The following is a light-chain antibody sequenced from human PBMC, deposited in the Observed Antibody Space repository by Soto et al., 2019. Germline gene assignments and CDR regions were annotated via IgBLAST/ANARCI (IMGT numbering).Light chain of an antibody. CDR1: QSVSGNY. CDR2: GAS. V-gene: IGKV3-20*01. Sequence: EIVCTQSPGTLSLSPGERATLSCRASQSVSGNYLVWYQQKVGQAPRLLIYGASSRATGIPDRFSGSGSGTDFTLTISRLEPEDFAVYYCQQYGSSRTFGQGTKVEIK. CDR3: QQYGSSRT. J-gene: IGKJ1*01.